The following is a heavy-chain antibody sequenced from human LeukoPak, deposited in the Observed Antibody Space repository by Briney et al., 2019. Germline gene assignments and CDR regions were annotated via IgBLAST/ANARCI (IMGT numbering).Heavy chain of an antibody. CDR3: ARPNLYSTSLDAFDI. D-gene: IGHD2-8*01. CDR1: GFTFSSYS. Sequence: KSGGSLRLSCAASGFTFSSYSMNWVRQAPGEGLEWVSSISSSSSYIYYADSVKGRFTISRDNAKNSLYLQVNSLRAEDTAVYYCARPNLYSTSLDAFDIWGQGTMVTVSS. J-gene: IGHJ3*02. CDR2: ISSSSSYI. V-gene: IGHV3-21*01.